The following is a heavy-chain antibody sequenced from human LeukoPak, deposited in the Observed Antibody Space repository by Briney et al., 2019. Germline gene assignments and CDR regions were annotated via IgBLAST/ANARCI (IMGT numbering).Heavy chain of an antibody. D-gene: IGHD3-10*01. V-gene: IGHV3-48*03. CDR3: ARDLYGSGNTEY. CDR1: GFTFSSYE. CDR2: ISSSGSTI. J-gene: IGHJ4*02. Sequence: GGSLRLSCAASGFTFSSYEMNWVRQAPGKGLEWVSYISSSGSTIYYADSVKGRFTISRDNAKNSLYLQMNSLRAEDTAVYYCARDLYGSGNTEYWGQGTLVTVSS.